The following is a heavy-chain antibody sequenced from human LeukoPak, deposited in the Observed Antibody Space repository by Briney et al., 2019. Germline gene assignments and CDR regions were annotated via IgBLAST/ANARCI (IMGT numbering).Heavy chain of an antibody. CDR2: IRSKTNSYAT. Sequence: PGGSLKLSCAASGFIFSDSAMHWVRQASGKGLEWVGRIRSKTNSYATAYAESVKGRFIVSRDDSKNTAYLQMNSLKTEDTAVYYCTGHSSSNGDYYFDSWGQGTPATVSS. CDR1: GFIFSDSA. CDR3: TGHSSSNGDYYFDS. D-gene: IGHD4-17*01. V-gene: IGHV3-73*01. J-gene: IGHJ4*02.